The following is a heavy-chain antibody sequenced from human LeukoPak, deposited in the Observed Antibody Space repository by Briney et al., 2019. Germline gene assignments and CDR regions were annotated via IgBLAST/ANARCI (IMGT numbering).Heavy chain of an antibody. J-gene: IGHJ4*02. V-gene: IGHV3-23*01. Sequence: PGGSLRLSCTASGFTFSNYAVSWVRQAPGKGLEWVSTISGSDGSTYYADSVKGRFTISRDNSKNTLYLQVNSLRVEDTAIYYCAKGRGYCTGGSCYSDYWGQGTLVTVSS. D-gene: IGHD2-15*01. CDR2: ISGSDGST. CDR3: AKGRGYCTGGSCYSDY. CDR1: GFTFSNYA.